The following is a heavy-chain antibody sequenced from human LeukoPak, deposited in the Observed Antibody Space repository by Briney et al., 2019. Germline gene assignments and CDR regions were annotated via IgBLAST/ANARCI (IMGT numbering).Heavy chain of an antibody. D-gene: IGHD2-15*01. J-gene: IGHJ4*02. CDR1: GFTFSSYA. CDR3: AKGGYCSGGSCYDDY. V-gene: IGHV3-23*01. CDR2: ISGSGGST. Sequence: PGGSLRLSRAASGFTFSSYAMSWVRQAPGKGLEWVSAISGSGGSTYYADSVKGRFTISRDNSKNTLYLQMNSLRAEDTALYYCAKGGYCSGGSCYDDYWGQGTLVTVSS.